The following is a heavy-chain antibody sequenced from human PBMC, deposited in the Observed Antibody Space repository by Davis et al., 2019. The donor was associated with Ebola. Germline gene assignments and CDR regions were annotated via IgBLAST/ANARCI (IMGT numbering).Heavy chain of an antibody. D-gene: IGHD3-3*01. CDR3: ARSGLSFGVVKYHYGMDV. CDR1: VITFSSYA. CDR2: ISVSGGTT. J-gene: IGHJ6*04. V-gene: IGHV3-23*01. Sequence: GGSLRLSCADSVITFSSYAMTWVRQAPGKGLEWVSAISVSGGTTYYAGSVKGRFTVSRDNSKKTMYLQMNSLRAEDTAVYYCARSGLSFGVVKYHYGMDVWGKGTTVTVSS.